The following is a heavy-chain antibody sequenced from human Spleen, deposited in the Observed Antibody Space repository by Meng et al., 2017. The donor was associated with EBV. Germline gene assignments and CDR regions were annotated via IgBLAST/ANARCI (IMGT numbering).Heavy chain of an antibody. V-gene: IGHV1-18*01. D-gene: IGHD2-2*01. Sequence: QVQLVQPGAEVKKPGASVNVSCKASGYIFTGYSISWVRQAPGRGLEWMGWIRPYDGDTKYTQKFRDRVTLTTDTSTDTAYMELRSLRSDDTAIYYCARDRYATDYWGQGTLVTVSS. CDR1: GYIFTGYS. CDR2: IRPYDGDT. CDR3: ARDRYATDY. J-gene: IGHJ4*02.